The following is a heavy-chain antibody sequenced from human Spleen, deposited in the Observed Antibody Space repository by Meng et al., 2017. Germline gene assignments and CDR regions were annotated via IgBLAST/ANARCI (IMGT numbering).Heavy chain of an antibody. CDR2: IDPKSGDT. D-gene: IGHD6-13*01. J-gene: IGHJ4*02. CDR1: GYTFPDYW. Sequence: QWPLVQYGPEVKKPGASVKVSCKASGYTFPDYWLHWVRRAPGQGLEWMGRIDPKSGDTHYAQRFQGRVTMTGDTSISTAYMELSGLRSDDTAMYYCARDEDISAAGKLFGDYWGQGTLVTVSS. V-gene: IGHV1-2*06. CDR3: ARDEDISAAGKLFGDY.